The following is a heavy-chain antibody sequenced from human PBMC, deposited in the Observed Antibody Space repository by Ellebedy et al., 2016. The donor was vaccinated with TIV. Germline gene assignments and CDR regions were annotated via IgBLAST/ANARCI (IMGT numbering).Heavy chain of an antibody. Sequence: GESLKISCAASGFTFRTYNTYSMNWVRQAPGKGLEWVSYIGSRTNIIYYADSVKGRFTISRDNAKNSLYLQMNSLRDEDTAVYYCARGGGEQLRYAFDIWGHGTIVTVSS. CDR2: IGSRTNII. V-gene: IGHV3-48*02. D-gene: IGHD1/OR15-1a*01. CDR3: ARGGGEQLRYAFDI. J-gene: IGHJ3*02. CDR1: GFTFRTYNTYS.